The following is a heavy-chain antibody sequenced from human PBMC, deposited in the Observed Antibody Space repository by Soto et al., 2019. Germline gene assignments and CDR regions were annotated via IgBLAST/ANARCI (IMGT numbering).Heavy chain of an antibody. J-gene: IGHJ6*02. Sequence: QITLKESGPTLVKPTQNLTLTCTFPGFSFSSIGEGVGWIRQPPGKALEWLALIYWDDDKRYSPSLKSRLTITKDTSKNPVVLTMTNMDPVDTATYYCVQSRCGGDCLQSYSSHSYYGLDVWGQGTTVTVSS. D-gene: IGHD2-21*02. CDR2: IYWDDDK. CDR1: GFSFSSIGEG. V-gene: IGHV2-5*02. CDR3: VQSRCGGDCLQSYSSHSYYGLDV.